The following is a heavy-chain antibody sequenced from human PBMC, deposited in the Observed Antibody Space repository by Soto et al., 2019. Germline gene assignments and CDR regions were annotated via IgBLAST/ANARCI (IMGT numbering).Heavy chain of an antibody. D-gene: IGHD1-7*01. Sequence: SETLSLTCAVYSGSFSGYYWSWIRQPPGKGLDWIGEINHSGSTNYNPSLKSRVTISVDTSKNQFSLKLSSVTAADTAVYYCAREGWNYSGWPTLAMWYFDYWGQGTLVTVSS. J-gene: IGHJ4*02. CDR2: INHSGST. V-gene: IGHV4-34*01. CDR1: SGSFSGYY. CDR3: AREGWNYSGWPTLAMWYFDY.